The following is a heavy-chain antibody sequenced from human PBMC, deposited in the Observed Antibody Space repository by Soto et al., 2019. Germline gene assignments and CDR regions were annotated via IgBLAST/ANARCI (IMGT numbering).Heavy chain of an antibody. J-gene: IGHJ4*02. Sequence: SETLSLTCAVYGGSFSGYYWSWIRQPPGKGLEWIGEINHSGSTNYNPSLKSRVTISVDTSKNQFSLKLSSVTAADTAVYYCARGDVTTDQNYFDYWGQGTLVTVSS. CDR1: GGSFSGYY. CDR3: ARGDVTTDQNYFDY. V-gene: IGHV4-34*01. D-gene: IGHD4-17*01. CDR2: INHSGST.